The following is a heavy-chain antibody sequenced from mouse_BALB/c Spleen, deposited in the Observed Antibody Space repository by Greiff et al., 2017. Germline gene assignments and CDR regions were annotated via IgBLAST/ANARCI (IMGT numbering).Heavy chain of an antibody. CDR2: INPSNGGT. J-gene: IGHJ3*01. D-gene: IGHD2-4*01. Sequence: QVQLQQSGAELVKPGASVKLSCKASGYTFTSYYMYWVKQRPGQGLEWIGEINPSNGGTNFNEKFKSKATLTVDKSSSTAYMQLSSLTSEDSAVYFCARAPHDYDGAWFAYWGQGTLVTVSA. CDR3: ARAPHDYDGAWFAY. V-gene: IGHV1-53*01. CDR1: GYTFTSYY.